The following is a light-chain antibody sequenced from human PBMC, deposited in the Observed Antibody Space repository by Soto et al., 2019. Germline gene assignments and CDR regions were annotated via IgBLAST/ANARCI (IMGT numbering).Light chain of an antibody. Sequence: DIQMTQSPSTLSASVGDRVTITCRASQSISTWLAWYQQKPGKAPKLLIYAASSLQSGVPSRFSGSGSGTQFTLTISSLQPDDFATYYCQQTYSIPVTFGQGTKLEIK. CDR1: QSISTW. CDR3: QQTYSIPVT. J-gene: IGKJ2*01. V-gene: IGKV1-5*01. CDR2: AAS.